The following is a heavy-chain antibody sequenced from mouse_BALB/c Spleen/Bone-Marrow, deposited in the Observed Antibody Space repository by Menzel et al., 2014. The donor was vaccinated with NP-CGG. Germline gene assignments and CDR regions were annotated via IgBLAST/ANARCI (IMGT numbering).Heavy chain of an antibody. CDR2: IDPANGNT. CDR1: GFNIKDTY. J-gene: IGHJ4*01. D-gene: IGHD2-2*01. CDR3: AGGWLPSYAMDY. Sequence: EVQLQQSGAELVKPGASVELSCTASGFNIKDTYMHWVKQRPEQGLEWIGRIDPANGNTKYDPKFQGKATITADTSSNTAYLQLSSLTSEGTAVYYCAGGWLPSYAMDYWGQGTSVTVSS. V-gene: IGHV14-3*02.